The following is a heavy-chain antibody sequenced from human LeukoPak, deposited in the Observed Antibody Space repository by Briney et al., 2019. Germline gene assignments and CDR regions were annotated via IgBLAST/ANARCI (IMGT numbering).Heavy chain of an antibody. CDR1: GGSISSGGYY. Sequence: SETLFLTCTVSGGSISSGGYYWSWIRQHPGKGLEWIGYIYYSGSTYYNPSLKSRVTISVDTSKNQFSLNLSSVTAADTAVYYCARGRYSYGYRNWFDPWGQGTLVTVSS. D-gene: IGHD5-18*01. J-gene: IGHJ5*02. CDR3: ARGRYSYGYRNWFDP. CDR2: IYYSGST. V-gene: IGHV4-31*03.